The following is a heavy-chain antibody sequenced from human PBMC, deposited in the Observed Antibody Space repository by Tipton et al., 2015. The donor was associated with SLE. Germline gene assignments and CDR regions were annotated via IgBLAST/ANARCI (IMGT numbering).Heavy chain of an antibody. CDR2: IYYSGST. Sequence: TLSLTCTVSGGSISSSSYYWGWIRQPPGKGMEWIGSIYYSGSTYYNPSLKSRVTISVDTSKNQFSLKLSSVTAADTAVYYCAGPRRYYYGMDVWGQGTTVTVSS. J-gene: IGHJ6*02. V-gene: IGHV4-39*07. CDR3: AGPRRYYYGMDV. CDR1: GGSISSSSYY.